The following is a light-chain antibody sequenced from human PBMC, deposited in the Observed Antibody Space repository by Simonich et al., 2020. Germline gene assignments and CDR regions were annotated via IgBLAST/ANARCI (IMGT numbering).Light chain of an antibody. V-gene: IGLV2-14*01. J-gene: IGLJ3*02. CDR3: QSYDSSLSGWV. CDR1: SSDFGGYNY. Sequence: QSALTQPASVSGSPGQSITISCTGTSSDFGGYNYVSWYQQHPGKAPKFMIYDVSKRPSGVSNRFSGAKSGNTASLTSSGLQAEDEADYYCQSYDSSLSGWVFGGGTKLTVL. CDR2: DVS.